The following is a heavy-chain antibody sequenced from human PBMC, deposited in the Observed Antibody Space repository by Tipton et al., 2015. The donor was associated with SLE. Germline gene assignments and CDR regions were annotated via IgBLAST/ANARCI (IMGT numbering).Heavy chain of an antibody. CDR2: IYHSGGT. CDR3: ARLDDYSTY. V-gene: IGHV4-38-2*01. CDR1: GYSISRGYY. J-gene: IGHJ4*02. Sequence: TLSLTCAVSGYSISRGYYWGWVRQPPGKGLGGIGSIYHSGGTYYNPSLKRRVTISVDTSKNKFSLKLSSVTAADTAVYYCARLDDYSTYWGQGTLVTVSS. D-gene: IGHD4-11*01.